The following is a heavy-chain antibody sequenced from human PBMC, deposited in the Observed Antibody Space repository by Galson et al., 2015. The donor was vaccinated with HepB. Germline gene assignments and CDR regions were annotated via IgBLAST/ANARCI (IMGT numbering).Heavy chain of an antibody. CDR1: GFTFSNYW. V-gene: IGHV3-7*03. D-gene: IGHD2-15*01. CDR3: ARLRYCSDFSCFY. CDR2: IRQDGNER. Sequence: SLRLSCAASGFTFSNYWMSWVRQAPGKGLEWVANIRQDGNERYYVDSVKGRFTISRDNAESSLYLQMNSLRAEDSAVYYCARLRYCSDFSCFYWGQGTLVTVSS. J-gene: IGHJ4*02.